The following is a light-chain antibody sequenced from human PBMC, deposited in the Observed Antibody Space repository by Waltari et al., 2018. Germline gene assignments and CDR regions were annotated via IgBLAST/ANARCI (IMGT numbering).Light chain of an antibody. CDR2: KVS. Sequence: DVVMTQSPLSLPVTLGQPASISCRCGQSLLHSDGNTYLNWFHQRPGQSPRRLIYKVSNRDSGVPDRFSGSGSGTDFTLKISRVDAEDLGVYYCMQGTHWPYTFGQGTKLEIK. J-gene: IGKJ2*01. V-gene: IGKV2-30*02. CDR3: MQGTHWPYT. CDR1: QSLLHSDGNTY.